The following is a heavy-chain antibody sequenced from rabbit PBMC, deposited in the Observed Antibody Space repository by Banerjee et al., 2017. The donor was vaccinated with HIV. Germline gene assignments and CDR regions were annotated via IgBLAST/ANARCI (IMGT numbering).Heavy chain of an antibody. Sequence: QEQLEESGGDLVKPEGSLTLTCTASGFSFSNGYVMCWVRQAPGKGLEWIACIYGGSSGSTYYASWAKGRLTISKTSSTTVTLQMTSLTAADTATYFCARDLAGVIGWNFNLWGPGTLVTVS. CDR3: ARDLAGVIGWNFNL. CDR1: GFSFSNGYV. J-gene: IGHJ4*01. V-gene: IGHV1S45*01. D-gene: IGHD4-1*01. CDR2: IYGGSSGST.